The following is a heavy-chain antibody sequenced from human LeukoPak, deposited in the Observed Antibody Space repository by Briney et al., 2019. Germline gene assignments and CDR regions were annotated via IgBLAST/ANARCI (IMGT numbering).Heavy chain of an antibody. D-gene: IGHD4-17*01. V-gene: IGHV4-59*01. CDR1: GGSISSYY. CDR2: IYYGGST. J-gene: IGHJ4*02. Sequence: SETLSLTCTVSGGSISSYYWSWIRQPPGKGLEWIGYIYYGGSTNYNPSLKSRVTISVDTSKNQFSLKLSSVTAADTAVYYCARVSPTVTTIDACYFDYWGQGTLVTVSS. CDR3: ARVSPTVTTIDACYFDY.